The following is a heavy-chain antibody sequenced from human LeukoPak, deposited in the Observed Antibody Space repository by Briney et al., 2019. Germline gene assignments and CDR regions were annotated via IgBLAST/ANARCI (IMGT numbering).Heavy chain of an antibody. D-gene: IGHD6-13*01. V-gene: IGHV1-18*01. CDR1: GYDFIAFG. CDR2: ISAYNGNT. J-gene: IGHJ4*02. Sequence: ASVKVSCKASGYDFIAFGISWVRQAPGQGLEWMGWISAYNGNTDYAPKFQDRVSMTTDTSTSTAFLEVRSLASDDTATYYCAEGARSSLLYWGQGSLVTVSS. CDR3: AEGARSSLLY.